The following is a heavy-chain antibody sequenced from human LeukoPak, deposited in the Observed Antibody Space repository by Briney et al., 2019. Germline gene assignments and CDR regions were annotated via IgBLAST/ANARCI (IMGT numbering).Heavy chain of an antibody. V-gene: IGHV4-34*01. CDR3: ARGQGVVVAAKKDPPYDY. D-gene: IGHD2-15*01. CDR2: INHSEST. CDR1: GGSFSGYY. J-gene: IGHJ4*02. Sequence: SETLSLTCAVYGGSFSGYYWSWIRQPPGKGLEWIGEINHSESTNYNPSLKSRVTISVDTSKNQFSLKLSSVTAADTAVYYCARGQGVVVAAKKDPPYDYWGQGTLVTVSS.